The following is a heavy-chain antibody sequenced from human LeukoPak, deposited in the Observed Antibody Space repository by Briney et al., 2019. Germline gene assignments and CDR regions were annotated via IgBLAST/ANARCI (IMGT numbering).Heavy chain of an antibody. CDR1: GGTSSSYA. Sequence: SVKVSCKASGGTSSSYAISWVRQAPGQGLEWTGGIIALFGTANYAQKFQGRLTITADESTSTAYMELSSLRSEDTAVYYCARIRDGYNSYFFYGMDVWGQGTTVTVSS. CDR2: IIALFGTA. J-gene: IGHJ6*02. CDR3: ARIRDGYNSYFFYGMDV. D-gene: IGHD5-24*01. V-gene: IGHV1-69*13.